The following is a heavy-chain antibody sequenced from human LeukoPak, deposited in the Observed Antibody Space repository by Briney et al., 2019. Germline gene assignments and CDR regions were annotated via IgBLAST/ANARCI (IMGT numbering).Heavy chain of an antibody. CDR2: IYWNDDQ. CDR3: SHNGLYH. CDR1: GFSLRTSGVG. J-gene: IGHJ5*02. V-gene: IGHV2-5*01. Sequence: SGPTLVNPTQTLTLTCTFSGFSLRTSGVGVAWFRQSPGQAPEWLAVIYWNDDQRYSPSLKSRLTILKDTSKNQVVLTITNMNPADTATFHCSHNGLYHWGQGNLVTDSS. D-gene: IGHD2-15*01.